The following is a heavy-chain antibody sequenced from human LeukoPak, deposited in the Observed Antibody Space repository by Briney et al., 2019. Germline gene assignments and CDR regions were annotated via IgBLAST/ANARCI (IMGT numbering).Heavy chain of an antibody. Sequence: GGGLRLSCAASGFTFSSYSMNRVRQAPGEGLEWVSSISSSSSYIYYADSVKGRFTISRDNAKNSLYLQMNSLRAEDTAVYYCATRRGFDYWGQGTLVTVSS. D-gene: IGHD3-16*01. V-gene: IGHV3-21*01. J-gene: IGHJ4*02. CDR1: GFTFSSYS. CDR3: ATRRGFDY. CDR2: ISSSSSYI.